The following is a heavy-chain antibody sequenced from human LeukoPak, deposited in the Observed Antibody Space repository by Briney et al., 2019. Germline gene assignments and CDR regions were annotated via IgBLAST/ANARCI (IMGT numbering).Heavy chain of an antibody. Sequence: GGSLRLSCATSGFTFSSHAMIWVRQAPGKGPEYVSSIDSSGDTAFYADSVKGRFTISRDNSKNTLYLQMSSLRAEDTASYYCGKEFSSGWFFWGQGTLVTVSS. J-gene: IGHJ4*02. V-gene: IGHV3-23*01. CDR3: GKEFSSGWFF. D-gene: IGHD6-13*01. CDR2: IDSSGDTA. CDR1: GFTFSSHA.